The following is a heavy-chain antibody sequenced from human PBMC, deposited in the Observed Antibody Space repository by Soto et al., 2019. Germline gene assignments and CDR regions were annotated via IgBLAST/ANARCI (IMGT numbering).Heavy chain of an antibody. CDR3: ARQFWSTASRGYYYYYVDV. D-gene: IGHD3-3*01. CDR2: IYYSGTT. Sequence: SETLSLTWTVSGGSLSRYYRSWLRQTPGKGLEWIGYIYYSGTTNYHPSLQSRDTISVDTSKNQFSLKLTSVTAADTAVYYCARQFWSTASRGYYYYYVDVWGKGTTVTVSS. V-gene: IGHV4-59*08. J-gene: IGHJ6*03. CDR1: GGSLSRYY.